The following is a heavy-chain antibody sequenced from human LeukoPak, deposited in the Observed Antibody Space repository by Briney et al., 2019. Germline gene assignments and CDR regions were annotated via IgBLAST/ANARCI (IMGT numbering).Heavy chain of an antibody. V-gene: IGHV3-21*01. CDR1: GFTFSSYS. Sequence: GGSLRLSCAASGFTFSSYSMNWVRQAPGKGLEWVSSISSSSSYIYYADSVKGRFTISRDNAKNSLYLQMNSLRAEDTAVYYCARDHRGYSYGSEQYHYYYMDVWGKGTTVTVS. CDR3: ARDHRGYSYGSEQYHYYYMDV. J-gene: IGHJ6*03. CDR2: ISSSSSYI. D-gene: IGHD5-18*01.